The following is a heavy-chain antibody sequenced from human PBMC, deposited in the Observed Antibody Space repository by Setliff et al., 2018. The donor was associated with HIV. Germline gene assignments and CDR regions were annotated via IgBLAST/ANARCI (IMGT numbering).Heavy chain of an antibody. Sequence: RASVKVSCKASGYTFTSYGISWVRQAPGQGLEWMGWISAYNGNTNYAQKLQGRVTMTTDTSTSTAYMELRSLRSDDTAVYYCARDYAYDILTGYYSPPDAFDIWGQGTMVTVSS. CDR3: ARDYAYDILTGYYSPPDAFDI. V-gene: IGHV1-18*01. J-gene: IGHJ3*02. CDR1: GYTFTSYG. CDR2: ISAYNGNT. D-gene: IGHD3-9*01.